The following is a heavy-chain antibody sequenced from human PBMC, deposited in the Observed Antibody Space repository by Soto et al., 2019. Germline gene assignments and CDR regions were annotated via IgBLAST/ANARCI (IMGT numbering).Heavy chain of an antibody. Sequence: QLQLQESGSGLVKPSQTLSLTCAVSGASISSGGYSWTWIRQPPGQGLEWIGHVYHSGTTQYNPSLNNRVTISVDKSNNQFSLKLTSVTAADTAVYYCAAGFDGNYYYYWYFDFWGRGTRVTVSS. J-gene: IGHJ2*01. CDR2: VYHSGTT. V-gene: IGHV4-30-2*01. CDR1: GASISSGGYS. CDR3: AAGFDGNYYYYWYFDF. D-gene: IGHD1-26*01.